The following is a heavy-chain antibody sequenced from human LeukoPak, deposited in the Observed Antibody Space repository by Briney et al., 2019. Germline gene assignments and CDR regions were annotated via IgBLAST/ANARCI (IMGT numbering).Heavy chain of an antibody. D-gene: IGHD6-19*01. CDR1: GLTFRDYT. Sequence: GGSLRLSCVVSGLTFRDYTMSWVRQAPGKGLEWVSSINSSGTRIHYADSVRGRFIISRDSAKNSLFLQMNSLRAEDTAVYYCEGTYNTGWADFDLWGQGTLVAVSS. CDR2: INSSGTRI. V-gene: IGHV3-21*01. J-gene: IGHJ4*02. CDR3: EGTYNTGWADFDL.